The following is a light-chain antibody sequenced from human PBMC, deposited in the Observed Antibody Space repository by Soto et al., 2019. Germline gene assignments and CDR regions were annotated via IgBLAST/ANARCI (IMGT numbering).Light chain of an antibody. Sequence: DIQITETPSTLSASRRGRATIPCRASQSISSWLGWYQQKRGKAPKLLIHDASSLESGVPSRFSGSESGTDFTLTISSLHAEDFALYYCQQSDTSPLTFGQGTRLEIK. CDR1: QSISSW. J-gene: IGKJ5*01. V-gene: IGKV1-5*01. CDR2: DAS. CDR3: QQSDTSPLT.